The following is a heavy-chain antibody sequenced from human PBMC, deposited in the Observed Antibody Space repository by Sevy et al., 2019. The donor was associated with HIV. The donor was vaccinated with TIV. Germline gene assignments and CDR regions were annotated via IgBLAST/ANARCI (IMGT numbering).Heavy chain of an antibody. D-gene: IGHD4-17*01. CDR1: GYSISSGYY. J-gene: IGHJ4*02. CDR3: ARENTDYGDYGGIDY. Sequence: SETLSLTCAVSGYSISSGYYWGWIRQPPGKGLEWIGSIYHSGSTYYNPSLKSRVTISVDTSKNQFSLKPSSVTAADTAVYYCARENTDYGDYGGIDYWGQGTLVTVSS. V-gene: IGHV4-38-2*02. CDR2: IYHSGST.